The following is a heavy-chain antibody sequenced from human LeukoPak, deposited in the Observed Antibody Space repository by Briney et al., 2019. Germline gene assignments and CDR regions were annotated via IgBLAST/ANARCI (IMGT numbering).Heavy chain of an antibody. D-gene: IGHD5-24*01. J-gene: IGHJ4*02. V-gene: IGHV5-51*01. CDR2: IYPGDSDT. Sequence: GESLKISRKGSGYSLTSYWIGWVRQMPGKGLEWMGIIYPGDSDTRYSPSFQGQVTISADKSISTAYLQWSSLKASDTAMYYCARLEMATIHGFDYWGQGTLVTVSS. CDR3: ARLEMATIHGFDY. CDR1: GYSLTSYW.